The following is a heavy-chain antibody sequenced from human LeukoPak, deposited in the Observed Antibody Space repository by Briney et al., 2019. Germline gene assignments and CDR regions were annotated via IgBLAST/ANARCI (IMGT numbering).Heavy chain of an antibody. CDR1: GYTLTELS. CDR2: FDPEDGET. CDR3: ATEFVTPGAFDI. D-gene: IGHD2/OR15-2a*01. V-gene: IGHV1-24*01. Sequence: ASVKDSCKVSGYTLTELSMHWVRQAPGNGLEWMGGFDPEDGETIYAQKFQGRVTMTEDTSTDTAYMELSSLRSEDTAVYYCATEFVTPGAFDIWGQGTMVTVSS. J-gene: IGHJ3*02.